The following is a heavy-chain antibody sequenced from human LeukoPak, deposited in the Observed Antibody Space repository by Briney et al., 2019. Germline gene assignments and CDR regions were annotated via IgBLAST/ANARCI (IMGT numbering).Heavy chain of an antibody. V-gene: IGHV3-30*18. CDR2: ISYDGSNK. CDR1: GFTFSSYG. Sequence: GGSLRLSCAASGFTFSSYGMHWVRQAPGKGLEWVAVISYDGSNKYYADSVKGRFTISRDNSKNTLYLQMNSLRAEDTAVYYCAELGYGGNTHDAFDIWGQGTMVTVSS. D-gene: IGHD4-23*01. CDR3: AELGYGGNTHDAFDI. J-gene: IGHJ3*02.